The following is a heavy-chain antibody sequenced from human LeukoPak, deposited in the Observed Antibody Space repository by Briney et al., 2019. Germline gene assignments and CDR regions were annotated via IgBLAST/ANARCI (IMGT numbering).Heavy chain of an antibody. CDR3: ARGAYYYDSSGYTRYYFDY. CDR2: INHSGST. V-gene: IGHV4-34*01. D-gene: IGHD3-22*01. J-gene: IGHJ4*02. Sequence: SETLSLTCTVSGGSISSYYWSWIRQPPGKGLEWIGEINHSGSTNYNPSLKSRVTISVDRSKNQFSLKLSSVTAADTAVYYCARGAYYYDSSGYTRYYFDYWGQGTLVTVSS. CDR1: GGSISSYY.